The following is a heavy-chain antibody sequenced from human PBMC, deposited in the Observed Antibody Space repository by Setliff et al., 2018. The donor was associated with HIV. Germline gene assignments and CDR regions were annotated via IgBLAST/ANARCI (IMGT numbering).Heavy chain of an antibody. CDR3: ARVLGAVYFDY. CDR1: GGSISSGSYY. V-gene: IGHV4-61*10. Sequence: SETLSLTCTVSGGSISSGSYYWSWIRQPAGKGLEWIGNIHTSGSTRYNPSLKSRVTISVDTSKNQFSLKLSSVTAADTAVYYCARVLGAVYFDYWGQGTLVTVSS. CDR2: IHTSGST. J-gene: IGHJ4*02. D-gene: IGHD3-16*01.